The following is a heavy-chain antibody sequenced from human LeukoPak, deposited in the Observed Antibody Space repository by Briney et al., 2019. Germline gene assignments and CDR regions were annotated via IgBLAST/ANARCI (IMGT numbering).Heavy chain of an antibody. CDR3: ARMQRGGPYNWFDP. CDR1: GGSISSYY. V-gene: IGHV4-59*05. Sequence: PSETLSLTCTVSGGSISSYYWSWIRQPAGKGLEWIGSIYYSGSTYYNPSLKSRVTISVDTSKNQLSLKLSSVTAADTAVYYCARMQRGGPYNWFDPWGQGTLVTVSS. CDR2: IYYSGST. D-gene: IGHD6-25*01. J-gene: IGHJ5*02.